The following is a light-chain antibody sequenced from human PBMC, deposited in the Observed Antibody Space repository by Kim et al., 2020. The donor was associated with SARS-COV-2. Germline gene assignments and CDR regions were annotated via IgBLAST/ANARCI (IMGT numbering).Light chain of an antibody. Sequence: GDRVTITCRASQTISDYLAWYQQXPGKAPKLLIYDASSLESGVPSRFSGSGSGTEFTLTISSLQPDDIATYHCQQYNSYWTFGQGTKV. CDR2: DAS. CDR1: QTISDY. CDR3: QQYNSYWT. V-gene: IGKV1-5*01. J-gene: IGKJ1*01.